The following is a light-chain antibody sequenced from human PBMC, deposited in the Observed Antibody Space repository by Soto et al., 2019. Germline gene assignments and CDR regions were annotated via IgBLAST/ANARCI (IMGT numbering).Light chain of an antibody. CDR3: QQYNNWPPIT. J-gene: IGKJ4*01. CDR2: SAS. V-gene: IGKV3-15*01. Sequence: IVMTKSAPTVSVSPGERATLSCRASRSISTNVAWYQHKSGQAPRLLIYSASTRATGIPTRFSGSGSGTEFTLTISSLQSEDFGIYYCQQYNNWPPITFGGGTKVDI. CDR1: RSISTN.